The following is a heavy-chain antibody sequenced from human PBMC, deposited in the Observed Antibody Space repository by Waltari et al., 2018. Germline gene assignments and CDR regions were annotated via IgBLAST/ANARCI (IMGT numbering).Heavy chain of an antibody. D-gene: IGHD1-26*01. CDR2: IEHNGNT. V-gene: IGHV4-4*02. CDR3: ARIILGATDDYSYAMDV. Sequence: QVQLQESGPGLVKPSGTLSLTCAVSGGSISSSNWWTWGRQPPGKGLEWIGEIEHNGNTNYNPSLKSGVTMSVDKSKNQFSLKLRSVTAADTAIYYCARIILGATDDYSYAMDVWGQGITVTVSS. J-gene: IGHJ6*02. CDR1: GGSISSSNW.